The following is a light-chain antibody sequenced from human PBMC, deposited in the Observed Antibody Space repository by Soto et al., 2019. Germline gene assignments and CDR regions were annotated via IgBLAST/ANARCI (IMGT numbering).Light chain of an antibody. J-gene: IGKJ1*01. V-gene: IGKV3D-15*01. CDR2: DAS. Sequence: VVTPSPSTLCVYPGDRAALFCRASQTGSSNLAWYQQKPGQAPRILIYDASTRATGIPARFSGSGSGTDFTLTISSLQPEDFAVYYCQQYSNWPLTFGQGTKVDIK. CDR3: QQYSNWPLT. CDR1: QTGSSN.